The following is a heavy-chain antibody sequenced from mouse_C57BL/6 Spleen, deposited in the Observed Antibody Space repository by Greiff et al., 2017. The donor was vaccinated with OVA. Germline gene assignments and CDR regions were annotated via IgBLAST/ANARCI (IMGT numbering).Heavy chain of an antibody. Sequence: EVHLVESEGGLVQPGSSMKLSCTASGFTFSDYYMAWVRQVPEKGLEWVANINYDGSSTYYLDSLKSRFIISRDNAKNILYLQMSSLKSEDTATYYCARDHYGSPWYFDVWGTGTTVTVSS. V-gene: IGHV5-16*01. CDR2: INYDGSST. CDR3: ARDHYGSPWYFDV. J-gene: IGHJ1*03. CDR1: GFTFSDYY. D-gene: IGHD1-1*01.